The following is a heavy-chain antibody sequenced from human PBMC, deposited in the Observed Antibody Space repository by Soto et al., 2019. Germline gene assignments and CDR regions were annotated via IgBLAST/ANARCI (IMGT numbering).Heavy chain of an antibody. D-gene: IGHD2-15*01. V-gene: IGHV1-2*02. J-gene: IGHJ4*02. CDR3: ARGLKWRDLDY. CDR1: GYTFIDYF. Sequence: AASVKVSCKASGYTFIDYFIQWVRQAPGQGLEWMGWINPSSGETTYAQKFQGRVTMTRDTSISTAYMDLITLRSDDTAIYYCARGLKWRDLDYWGKGTPVTVSS. CDR2: INPSSGET.